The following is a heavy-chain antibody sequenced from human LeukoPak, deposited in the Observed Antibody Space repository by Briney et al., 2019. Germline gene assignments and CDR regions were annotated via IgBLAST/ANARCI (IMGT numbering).Heavy chain of an antibody. CDR2: INPNSGGT. Sequence: ASVKVSCKASGYIFTRYYIHWVRQAPGQGLEWMGWINPNSGGTKYAQNFQGRVTMTRDTSSSTAHMELSRLRSDDTAVYYCARGDCSVSGCHGGNWFDPWGQGTLVTVSS. V-gene: IGHV1-2*02. CDR1: GYIFTRYY. J-gene: IGHJ5*02. D-gene: IGHD2-15*01. CDR3: ARGDCSVSGCHGGNWFDP.